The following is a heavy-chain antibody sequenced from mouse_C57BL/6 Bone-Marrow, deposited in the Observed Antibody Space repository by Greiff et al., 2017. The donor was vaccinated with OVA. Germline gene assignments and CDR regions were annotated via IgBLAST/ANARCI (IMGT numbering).Heavy chain of an antibody. CDR1: GYTFTSYW. J-gene: IGHJ3*01. Sequence: VQLQQSGTVLARPGASVKMSCKTSGYTFTSYWMHWVKQRPGQGLAWIGAIYPGNSDTSYNQKFKGKAKLTAVTSASTAYMELSSLTNEDSAVYYCTRAGNYYDYDALAYWGQGTLVTVSA. CDR3: TRAGNYYDYDALAY. D-gene: IGHD2-4*01. CDR2: IYPGNSDT. V-gene: IGHV1-5*01.